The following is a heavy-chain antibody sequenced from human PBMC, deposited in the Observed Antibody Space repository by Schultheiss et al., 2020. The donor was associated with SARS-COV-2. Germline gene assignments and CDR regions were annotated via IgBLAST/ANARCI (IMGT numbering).Heavy chain of an antibody. CDR3: ARRSYGGFDF. Sequence: GGSLRLSCAASGFTFSNHDFSWVRQAPGKGLEWVSYISGSGTTMYYTDSVKGRFTISRDDAKKSLFLQMNSLRIEDTAVYYCARRSYGGFDFWGQGTLVTVSS. V-gene: IGHV3-48*03. J-gene: IGHJ4*02. CDR1: GFTFSNHD. CDR2: ISGSGTTM. D-gene: IGHD1-26*01.